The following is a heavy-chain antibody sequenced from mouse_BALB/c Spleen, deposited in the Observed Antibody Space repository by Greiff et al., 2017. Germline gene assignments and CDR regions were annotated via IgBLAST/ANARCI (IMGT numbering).Heavy chain of an antibody. V-gene: IGHV5-17*02. D-gene: IGHD2-14*01. CDR2: ISSGSSTI. CDR1: GFTFSSFG. CDR3: ERPYYRYGDYYAMDY. Sequence: EVLLVESGGGLVQPGGSRKLSCAASGFTFSSFGMHWVRQAPEKGLEWVAYISSGSSTIYYADTVKGRFTISRDNPKNTLFLQMTSLRSEDTAMYYCERPYYRYGDYYAMDYWGQGTSVTVSS. J-gene: IGHJ4*01.